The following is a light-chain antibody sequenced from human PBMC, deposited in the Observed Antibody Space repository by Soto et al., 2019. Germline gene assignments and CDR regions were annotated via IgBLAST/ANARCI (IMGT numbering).Light chain of an antibody. V-gene: IGKV1-39*01. CDR3: QQRYKTSLSS. CDR1: QRIDNF. CDR2: GAS. Sequence: DIQMTQSPSFLSASVGDRVTITCRASQRIDNFLNWYQQKPGKAPKLLIYGASSLQSGVPSRFSGSGSGKDFTLTITSLQPEDSATYHCQQRYKTSLSSFGQGTKVDIK. J-gene: IGKJ2*01.